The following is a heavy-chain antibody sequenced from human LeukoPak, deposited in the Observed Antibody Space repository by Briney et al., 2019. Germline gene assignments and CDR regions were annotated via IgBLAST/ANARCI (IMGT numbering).Heavy chain of an antibody. D-gene: IGHD1-26*01. V-gene: IGHV4-59*01. CDR3: AKCGSYYYYYMDV. J-gene: IGHJ6*03. CDR2: IYYSGST. Sequence: SETLSLTCTVSGGSISSYYWSRIRQPPGKGLEWIGYIYYSGSTNYNPSLKSRVTISVDTSKNQFSLKLSSVTAADTAVYYCAKCGSYYYYYMDVWGKGTTVTVSS. CDR1: GGSISSYY.